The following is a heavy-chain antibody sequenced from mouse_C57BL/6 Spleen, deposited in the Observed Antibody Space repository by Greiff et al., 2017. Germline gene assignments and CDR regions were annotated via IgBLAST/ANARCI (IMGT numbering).Heavy chain of an antibody. CDR2: IYPGSGST. Sequence: QVQLQQPGAELVKPGASVKMSCKASGYTFTSYWITWVKQRPGQGLEWIGDIYPGSGSTNYNEKFKSKATLTVDTSSSTAYMQLSSLTSEDSAVYYCARQGLFYDGPYYFDYWGQGTTLTVSS. J-gene: IGHJ2*01. CDR1: GYTFTSYW. CDR3: ARQGLFYDGPYYFDY. V-gene: IGHV1-55*01. D-gene: IGHD2-3*01.